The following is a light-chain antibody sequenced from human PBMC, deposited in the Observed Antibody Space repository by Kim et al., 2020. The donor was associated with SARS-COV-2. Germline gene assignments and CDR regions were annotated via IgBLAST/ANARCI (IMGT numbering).Light chain of an antibody. CDR3: SSFRSSSNYV. CDR2: DVR. CDR1: STDVGDYDF. V-gene: IGLV2-14*03. J-gene: IGLJ1*01. Sequence: QSALTQPASVSGSPGQSIAISCTGTSTDVGDYDFVSWYQQHPGKAPKLMIFDVRHRPSGVSNRFSGTKYGNTAYLTISGLQAEDEADYYCSSFRSSSNYVFGTGTKVTV.